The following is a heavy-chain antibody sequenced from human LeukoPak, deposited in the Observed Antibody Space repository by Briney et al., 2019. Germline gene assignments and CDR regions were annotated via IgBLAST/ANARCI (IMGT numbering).Heavy chain of an antibody. J-gene: IGHJ4*02. Sequence: GASVKVSCKASGYTFTSYDINWVRQATGQGLEWMLWMNPNSGNTGYAQKFQGRVTITRNTSISTAYMELSSLRSEDTAVYYCARARSSGRIDYWGQGTLVTVSS. CDR1: GYTFTSYD. CDR2: MNPNSGNT. D-gene: IGHD6-6*01. V-gene: IGHV1-8*03. CDR3: ARARSSGRIDY.